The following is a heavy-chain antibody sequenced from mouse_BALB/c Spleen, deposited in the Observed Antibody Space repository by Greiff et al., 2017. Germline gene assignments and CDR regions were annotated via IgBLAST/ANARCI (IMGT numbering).Heavy chain of an antibody. J-gene: IGHJ3*01. V-gene: IGHV5-17*02. Sequence: EVNVVESGGGLVQPGGSRKLSCAASGFTFSSFGMHWVRQAPEKGLEWVAYISSGSSTSYYADTVKGRFTISRDNPKNTLFLQMTSLRSEDTAVYYCARGEVRRGFAYWGQGTLVTVSA. CDR2: ISSGSSTS. CDR1: GFTFSSFG. D-gene: IGHD2-14*01. CDR3: ARGEVRRGFAY.